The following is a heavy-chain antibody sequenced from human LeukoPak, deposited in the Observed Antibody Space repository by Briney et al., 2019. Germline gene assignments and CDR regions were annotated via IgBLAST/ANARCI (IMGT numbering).Heavy chain of an antibody. CDR2: IIPIFGTA. V-gene: IGHV1-69*13. J-gene: IGHJ4*02. Sequence: ASVKVSCKASGYTFTSYYMHWVRQAPGQGLEWMGGIIPIFGTANYAQKFQGRVTITADESTSTAYMELSSLRSEDTAVYYCAREGYCSGGSCYSGVYWGQGTLVTVSS. D-gene: IGHD2-15*01. CDR3: AREGYCSGGSCYSGVY. CDR1: GYTFTSYY.